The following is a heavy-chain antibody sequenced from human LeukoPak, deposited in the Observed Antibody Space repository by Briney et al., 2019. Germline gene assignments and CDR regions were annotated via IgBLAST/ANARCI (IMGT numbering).Heavy chain of an antibody. CDR3: ARGNKYYYDSSGYYH. CDR1: GGTFGSYA. V-gene: IGHV1-69*13. Sequence: ASVKVSCKASGGTFGSYAISWVRQAPGQGLEWRGGIIPIFGTANYAQKFQGRVTITADESTSTAYMELSSLRSEDTAVYYCARGNKYYYDSSGYYHWGQGTLVTVSS. D-gene: IGHD3-22*01. J-gene: IGHJ5*02. CDR2: IIPIFGTA.